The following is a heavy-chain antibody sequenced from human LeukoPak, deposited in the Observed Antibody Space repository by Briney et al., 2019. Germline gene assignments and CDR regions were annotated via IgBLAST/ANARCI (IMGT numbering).Heavy chain of an antibody. J-gene: IGHJ6*02. V-gene: IGHV4-39*01. Sequence: PSETLSLTCTVSGCSISSDLHYWDWIRQPPGKGLEWIGSILYTGSSWVKPSLNSRASISVDTSNNQFSLGLHSVHATDTALYCCARRASGSGGTQAGMDVWGQGTTVTVSS. D-gene: IGHD2-15*01. CDR2: ILYTGSS. CDR1: GCSISSDLHY. CDR3: ARRASGSGGTQAGMDV.